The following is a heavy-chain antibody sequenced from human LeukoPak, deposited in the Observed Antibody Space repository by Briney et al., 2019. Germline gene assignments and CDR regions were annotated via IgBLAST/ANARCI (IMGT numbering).Heavy chain of an antibody. D-gene: IGHD3-16*02. CDR1: GGSIRAYY. CDR3: AKWDPGVVIFPY. V-gene: IGHV4-59*01. Sequence: PSETLSLTCTVSGGSIRAYYWSWIRQPPGKGLEWIGSIYYIGSTNYNPSLKSRVTMSIDTSKSQFSLKLSSVTAADTAVYYCAKWDPGVVIFPYWGQGTLLTVSS. CDR2: IYYIGST. J-gene: IGHJ4*02.